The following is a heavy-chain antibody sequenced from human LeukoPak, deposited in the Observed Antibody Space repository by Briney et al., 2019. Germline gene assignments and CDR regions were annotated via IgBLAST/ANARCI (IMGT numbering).Heavy chain of an antibody. CDR1: GGSFSSYY. V-gene: IGHV4-59*01. CDR3: ARVRGTYYYDSSGYYPEYYFDY. J-gene: IGHJ4*02. Sequence: SETLSLTCTVSGGSFSSYYWSWIRQPRGKGLEWIGYIYYSGSTNYNPSLKSRVTISVDTSKNQFSLKLSSVTAADTAVYYCARVRGTYYYDSSGYYPEYYFDYWGQGTLVTVSS. CDR2: IYYSGST. D-gene: IGHD3-22*01.